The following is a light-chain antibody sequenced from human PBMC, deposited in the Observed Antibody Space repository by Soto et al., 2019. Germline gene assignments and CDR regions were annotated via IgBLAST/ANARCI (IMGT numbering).Light chain of an antibody. CDR1: QAMSTY. Sequence: DLPLTQSPSFLSAFVGDTVTITCRASQAMSTYLAWYQQKPGKVPKLLIRAASTLQSGVPPRFRGGGSGTEFTLTISTLQPDDSGIYYCQQLNGYQLAFGGGTNVEIK. CDR2: AAS. V-gene: IGKV1-9*01. CDR3: QQLNGYQLA. J-gene: IGKJ4*01.